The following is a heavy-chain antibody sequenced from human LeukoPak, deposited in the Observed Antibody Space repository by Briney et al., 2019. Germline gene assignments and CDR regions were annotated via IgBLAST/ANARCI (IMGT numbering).Heavy chain of an antibody. CDR3: VKDLSFESSGHVFEY. CDR2: ISWDGTT. CDR1: GFTFEDYT. V-gene: IGHV3-43*01. J-gene: IGHJ4*02. D-gene: IGHD6-19*01. Sequence: GGSLRLSYAASGFTFEDYTMHWVRQAPGKTLEGVSLISWDGTTYYTDSVKGRFTMSRDNSKNSLYLQMDTLRSEDTAFYYCVKDLSFESSGHVFEYWGQGTLVTVSS.